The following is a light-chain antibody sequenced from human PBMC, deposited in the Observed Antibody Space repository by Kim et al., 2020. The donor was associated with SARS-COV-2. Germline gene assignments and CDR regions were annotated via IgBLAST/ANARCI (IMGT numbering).Light chain of an antibody. J-gene: IGLJ3*02. Sequence: SYELTQTPSVSVSPGQTARITCSGDALPKQYAYWYQQKPGQAPVLVIYKDSERPSGIPERFSGSSSGTTVTLTISGVQAEDEADYYCQSADSSGTYHWVFGGGTQLTVL. CDR2: KDS. V-gene: IGLV3-25*03. CDR3: QSADSSGTYHWV. CDR1: ALPKQY.